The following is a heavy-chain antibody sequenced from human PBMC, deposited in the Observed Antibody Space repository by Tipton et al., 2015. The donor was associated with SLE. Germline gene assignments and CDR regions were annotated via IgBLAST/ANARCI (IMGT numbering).Heavy chain of an antibody. CDR1: GGSISSHY. J-gene: IGHJ6*02. Sequence: GLVKPSETLSLTCTVSGGSISSHYWGWVRQPPGKGLEWIGSIYYSGSTYYNPSLKSRVTISVDTSKNQFSPKLSSVTAADTAVYYCARELTDSSGYYYYGMDVWGQGTTVTVSS. CDR3: ARELTDSSGYYYYGMDV. D-gene: IGHD3-22*01. V-gene: IGHV4-39*07. CDR2: IYYSGST.